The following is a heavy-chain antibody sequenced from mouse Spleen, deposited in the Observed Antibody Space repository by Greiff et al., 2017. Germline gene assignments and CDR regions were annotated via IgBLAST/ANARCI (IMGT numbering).Heavy chain of an antibody. CDR1: GYTFTDYE. J-gene: IGHJ4*01. CDR3: TGARRRAMDY. V-gene: IGHV1-15*01. CDR2: IDPETGGT. D-gene: IGHD3-1*01. Sequence: QVQLQQSGAELVRPGASVTLSCKASGYTFTDYEMHWVKQTPVHGLEWIGAIDPETGGTAYNQKFKGKAILTADKSSSTAYMELRSLTSEDSAVYYCTGARRRAMDYWGQGTSVTVSS.